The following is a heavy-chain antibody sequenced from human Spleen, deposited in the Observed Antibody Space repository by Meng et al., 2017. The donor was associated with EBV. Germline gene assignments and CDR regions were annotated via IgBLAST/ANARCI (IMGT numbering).Heavy chain of an antibody. Sequence: LLPTESGPGPVQPPETLPPTCTVSGASISSSSYYWGWIRQSPGKGLEWIGCMYYSGSTYYNPSCKSRVTISADTSKNQFSLQLGSVTAADTAVYYCVRVWSADDMPHFDYWGQGTLVTVSS. CDR1: GASISSSSYY. D-gene: IGHD3-3*01. V-gene: IGHV4-39*07. CDR3: VRVWSADDMPHFDY. CDR2: MYYSGST. J-gene: IGHJ4*02.